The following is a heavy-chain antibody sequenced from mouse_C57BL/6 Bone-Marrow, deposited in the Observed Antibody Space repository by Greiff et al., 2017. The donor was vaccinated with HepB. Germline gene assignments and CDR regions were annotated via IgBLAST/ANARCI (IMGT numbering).Heavy chain of an antibody. CDR2: IYPRSGNT. D-gene: IGHD2-4*01. J-gene: IGHJ3*01. CDR1: GYTFTSYG. Sequence: QVQLKESGAELARPGASVKLSCKASGYTFTSYGISWVKQRTGQGLEWIGEIYPRSGNTYYNEKFKGKATLTADKSSSTAYMELRSLTSEDSAVYFCARRRIYYDYDVGFAYWGQGTLVTVSA. CDR3: ARRRIYYDYDVGFAY. V-gene: IGHV1-81*01.